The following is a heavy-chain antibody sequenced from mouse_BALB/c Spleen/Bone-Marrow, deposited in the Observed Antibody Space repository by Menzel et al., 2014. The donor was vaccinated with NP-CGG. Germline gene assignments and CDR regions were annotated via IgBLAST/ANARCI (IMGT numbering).Heavy chain of an antibody. CDR1: GYTFTSYW. D-gene: IGHD1-1*01. V-gene: IGHV1-7*01. CDR3: TIRYYAMDY. Sequence: VQLQQSGAELAKPGASVKMSCKASGYTFTSYWMHWVKQRPGQGLEWIGYINPSSAYTNYNQKFKDKATLTADKSSSTAYMQLSSLTAEDSAVYYCTIRYYAMDYWGQGTSVTVSS. CDR2: INPSSAYT. J-gene: IGHJ4*01.